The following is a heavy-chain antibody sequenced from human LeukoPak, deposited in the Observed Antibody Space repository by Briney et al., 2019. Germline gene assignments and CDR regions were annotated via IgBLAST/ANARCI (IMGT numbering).Heavy chain of an antibody. CDR2: IYYSGST. D-gene: IGHD3-10*01. CDR3: ARGGTYYYGSASYGMDV. V-gene: IGHV4-30-4*01. Sequence: SETLSLTCTVSGGSISSGDYYWSWIRQPPGKGLEWIGYIYYSGSTSYNPSLKSRATMSVDTSKNQHSLRLSSVTAADTAVYYCARGGTYYYGSASYGMDVWGQGTTVTVSS. J-gene: IGHJ6*02. CDR1: GGSISSGDYY.